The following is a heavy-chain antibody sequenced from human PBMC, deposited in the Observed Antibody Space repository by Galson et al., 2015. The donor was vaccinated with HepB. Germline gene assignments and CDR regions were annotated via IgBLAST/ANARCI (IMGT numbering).Heavy chain of an antibody. V-gene: IGHV1-69*13. CDR3: ARGVWCSTTSSYPFDD. CDR1: GGTFNDSA. D-gene: IGHD2-2*01. Sequence: SVKVSCKASGGTFNDSAITWVRQAPGQGLEWMGGINPIFGTANYAQKFQGRVTITADESTSTAYMEVMSLRSEDTALYFCARGVWCSTTSSYPFDDWGQGTLVTVSS. J-gene: IGHJ4*02. CDR2: INPIFGTA.